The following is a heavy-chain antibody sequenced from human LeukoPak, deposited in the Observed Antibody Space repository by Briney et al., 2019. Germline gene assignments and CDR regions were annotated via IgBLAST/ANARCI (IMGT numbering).Heavy chain of an antibody. CDR3: ARDYGDYWFDP. D-gene: IGHD4-17*01. CDR1: GFTFSSYS. V-gene: IGHV3-21*01. J-gene: IGHJ5*02. Sequence: GGTLRLSCAASGFTFSSYSMNWVRQAPGKGLEWVSSISSSSSYIYYADSVKGRFTISRDNAKNSLYLQMNSLRAEDTAVYYCARDYGDYWFDPWGQGTLVTVSS. CDR2: ISSSSSYI.